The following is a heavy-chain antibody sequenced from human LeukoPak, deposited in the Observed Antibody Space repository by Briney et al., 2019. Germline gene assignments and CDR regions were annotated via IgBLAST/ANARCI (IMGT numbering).Heavy chain of an antibody. CDR3: ARSSFVGDAFDI. J-gene: IGHJ3*02. CDR1: GYTFTSYG. CDR2: ISAYNGNT. V-gene: IGHV1-18*01. D-gene: IGHD6-13*01. Sequence: ASVKVSCKASGYTFTSYGVSWVRQAPGQGLEWMGWISAYNGNTNYAQKLQGRVTMTTDTSTSTAYMELRSLRSDDTAVYYCARSSFVGDAFDIWGQGTMVTVSS.